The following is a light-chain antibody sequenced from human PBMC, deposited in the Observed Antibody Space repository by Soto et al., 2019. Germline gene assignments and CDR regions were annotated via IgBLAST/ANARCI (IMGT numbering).Light chain of an antibody. CDR3: ATWDDDVSGVV. CDR1: SSNIGRNY. Sequence: QSVLPQTPSVSGTPGQTVTISCSGSSSNIGRNYVYWYQQLPGAAPKLLMYSHNIRPSGVPDRFSASTSGTSASLVISGLRSEDVADYHCATWDDDVSGVVFGGGTKLTVL. V-gene: IGLV1-47*02. J-gene: IGLJ2*01. CDR2: SHN.